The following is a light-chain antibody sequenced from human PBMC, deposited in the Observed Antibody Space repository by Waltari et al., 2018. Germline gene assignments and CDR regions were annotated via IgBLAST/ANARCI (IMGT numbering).Light chain of an antibody. CDR3: QQYDSWPGT. V-gene: IGKV3-15*01. CDR2: GAS. Sequence: DIVMTQSPATQSVSPGERATLSCRASQSVRNNLAWYQQKHGQAPRLLIYGASTRATGIPTRFSGSGSGTEFTLTISGLQSEDFAVYYCQQYDSWPGTFGQGTKVESK. J-gene: IGKJ1*01. CDR1: QSVRNN.